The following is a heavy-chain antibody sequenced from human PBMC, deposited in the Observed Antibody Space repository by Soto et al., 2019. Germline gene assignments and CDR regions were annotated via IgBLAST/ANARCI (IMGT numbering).Heavy chain of an antibody. D-gene: IGHD6-19*01. CDR1: GFSLSTSGVG. Sequence: SGPTLVNPTQTLTLTCTFSGFSLSTSGVGVGWIRQPPGKALEWLALIYWNDDKRYSPSLKSRLTITKDTSKNQVVLTMTNMEPVDTATYYCAHRHSGWYLFDYWGQGTLVTVSP. J-gene: IGHJ4*02. CDR3: AHRHSGWYLFDY. CDR2: IYWNDDK. V-gene: IGHV2-5*01.